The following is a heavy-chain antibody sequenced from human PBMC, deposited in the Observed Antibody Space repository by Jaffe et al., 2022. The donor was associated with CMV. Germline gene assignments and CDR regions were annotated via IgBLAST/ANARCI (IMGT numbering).Heavy chain of an antibody. Sequence: EVQLLESGGGLVQPGGSLRLSCAASGFTFADYAMGWVRQAPGKGLEWVSTISYPGTSTYYADSVKGRFTISRDNSKNTLFLQMNSLTAEDTALYYCAKPLSRSRVSDSFDRWGQGTLVTVSS. CDR2: ISYPGTST. CDR1: GFTFADYA. D-gene: IGHD2-15*01. CDR3: AKPLSRSRVSDSFDR. V-gene: IGHV3-23*01. J-gene: IGHJ5*02.